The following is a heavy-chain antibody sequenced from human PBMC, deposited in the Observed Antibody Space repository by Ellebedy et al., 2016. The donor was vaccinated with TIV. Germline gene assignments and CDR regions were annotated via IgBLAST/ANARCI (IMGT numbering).Heavy chain of an antibody. J-gene: IGHJ4*02. Sequence: MPSETLSLTCTVSGYSISSGYYWGWIRQPPGKGLEWIGSIFQRGSPYYNPSLKSRVTISVDTSKNQFSLKLRSVTAADTAVYYCARAAYSYGRGAGYWGQGTLVTVSS. CDR1: GYSISSGYY. D-gene: IGHD5-18*01. CDR3: ARAAYSYGRGAGY. V-gene: IGHV4-38-2*02. CDR2: IFQRGSP.